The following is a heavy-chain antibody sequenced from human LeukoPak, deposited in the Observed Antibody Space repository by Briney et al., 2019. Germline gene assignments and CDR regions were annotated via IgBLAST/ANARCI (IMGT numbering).Heavy chain of an antibody. CDR2: IFSGGST. D-gene: IGHD1-26*01. V-gene: IGHV3-53*01. Sequence: GGSLRLSCAASEFTFSTYAMSWVRQAPGKGLEWVSVIFSGGSTNYADSVKGRFTISRDNSKNTLYLQMNSLRAEDTAVYYCARGGGSYFLDYYFDYWGQGTLVTVSS. CDR3: ARGGGSYFLDYYFDY. CDR1: EFTFSTYA. J-gene: IGHJ4*02.